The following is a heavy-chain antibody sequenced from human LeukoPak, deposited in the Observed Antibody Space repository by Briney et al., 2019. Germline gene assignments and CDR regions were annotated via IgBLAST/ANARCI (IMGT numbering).Heavy chain of an antibody. D-gene: IGHD2-2*01. CDR1: GGSISSGVYY. Sequence: SETLSLTCTVSGGSISSGVYYWSWIRQHPGKGLEWIGYIYYSGSTYYNPSLKSRVTMSVDTSKNQFSLKLSSVTAADTAVYYCARALGVVLPAPIAYYFDYWGQGTLVTVSS. J-gene: IGHJ4*02. CDR2: IYYSGST. CDR3: ARALGVVLPAPIAYYFDY. V-gene: IGHV4-31*03.